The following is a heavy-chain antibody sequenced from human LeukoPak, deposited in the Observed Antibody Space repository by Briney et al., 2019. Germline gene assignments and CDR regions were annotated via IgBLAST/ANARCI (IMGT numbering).Heavy chain of an antibody. Sequence: SETLSLTCTVSGGSISSSSYYWGWICQPPGKGLEWIGSIYYSGSTYYNPSLKSRVTISVDTSKNQFSLKLSSVTAADTAVYYCARHVDTAMVYFDYWGQGTLVTVSS. CDR1: GGSISSSSYY. D-gene: IGHD5-18*01. CDR2: IYYSGST. CDR3: ARHVDTAMVYFDY. J-gene: IGHJ4*02. V-gene: IGHV4-39*01.